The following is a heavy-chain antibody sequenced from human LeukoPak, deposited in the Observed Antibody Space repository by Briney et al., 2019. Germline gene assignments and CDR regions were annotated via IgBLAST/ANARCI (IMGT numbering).Heavy chain of an antibody. D-gene: IGHD5-18*01. Sequence: SETLSLTCNVSGASMSNYYLVWIRQPPGKGLEWIGSIYHSGTTYSGGTYYNPSLKSRVTISLDTSKNQFSLKVGSMTAADTAVYYCARAGGYGLIDYWGQGTMVTVSS. J-gene: IGHJ4*02. CDR2: IYHSGTTYSGGT. CDR3: ARAGGYGLIDY. CDR1: GASMSNYY. V-gene: IGHV4-39*07.